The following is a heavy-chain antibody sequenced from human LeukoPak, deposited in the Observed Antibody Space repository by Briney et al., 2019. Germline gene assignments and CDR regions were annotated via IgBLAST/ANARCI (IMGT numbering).Heavy chain of an antibody. J-gene: IGHJ4*02. Sequence: ASVKVSCKASGYTFTGYYMHWVRQAPGQGLEWMGWINPSSGGTNYAQKFQGRVTMTRDTSISTAYMELSRLRSDDTAVYYCASLGRGEDQTSDFDYWGQGTLVTVSS. CDR1: GYTFTGYY. D-gene: IGHD7-27*01. CDR3: ASLGRGEDQTSDFDY. V-gene: IGHV1-2*02. CDR2: INPSSGGT.